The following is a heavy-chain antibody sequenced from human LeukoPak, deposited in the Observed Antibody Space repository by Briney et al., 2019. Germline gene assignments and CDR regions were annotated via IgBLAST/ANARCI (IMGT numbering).Heavy chain of an antibody. J-gene: IGHJ4*02. CDR3: ARTGYCSRTSCYTWGDY. CDR1: GFTFSSYG. Sequence: GGSLRLSCAASGFTFSSYGMHWVRQAPGKGLEWVAFIRYDGSNKYYADSVKGRFTISRDNSKNTLYLQMNSLRAEDTAVYYCARTGYCSRTSCYTWGDYWGQGTLVTVSS. CDR2: IRYDGSNK. V-gene: IGHV3-30*02. D-gene: IGHD2-2*02.